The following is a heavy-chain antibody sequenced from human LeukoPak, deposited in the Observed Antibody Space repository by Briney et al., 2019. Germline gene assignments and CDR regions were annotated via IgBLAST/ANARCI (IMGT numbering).Heavy chain of an antibody. Sequence: GGSLRLSCAASGFSFNSYAMHWARQAPGKGLEWVAVISYDGSNKDYADSVKGRFTISRGKSKNTLYLQMNSLRPEDPAVYYCARALGSSGWNGRDYWGQGTLVTVSS. CDR3: ARALGSSGWNGRDY. CDR2: ISYDGSNK. CDR1: GFSFNSYA. D-gene: IGHD6-25*01. J-gene: IGHJ4*02. V-gene: IGHV3-30-3*01.